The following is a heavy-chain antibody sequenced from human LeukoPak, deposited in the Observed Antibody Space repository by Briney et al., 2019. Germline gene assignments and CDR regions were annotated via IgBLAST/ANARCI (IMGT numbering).Heavy chain of an antibody. J-gene: IGHJ5*02. V-gene: IGHV1-69*04. Sequence: SVNVSCKASAGTFISYTISWVRQAPAQGLEWMGMIIPILGIAHYAHKFQGRVTITADRSTSTAYMELSSLRSEATDVYYCERDWGGLRFLEWSCKGYWFVPWGQGTLVTVSS. CDR2: IIPILGIA. CDR3: ERDWGGLRFLEWSCKGYWFVP. D-gene: IGHD3-3*01. CDR1: AGTFISYT.